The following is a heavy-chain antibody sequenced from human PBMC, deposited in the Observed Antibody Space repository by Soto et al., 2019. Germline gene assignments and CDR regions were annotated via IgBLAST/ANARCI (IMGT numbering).Heavy chain of an antibody. D-gene: IGHD2-15*01. J-gene: IGHJ5*02. Sequence: ETLSLTCTVSGGSISSYYWSWIRQPPGKGLEWIGYIYYSGSTNYNPSLKSRVTISVDTSKNQFSLKLSSVTAADTAVYYCARVAYCSGGSCYSVFWFDPWGQGTLVTVSS. V-gene: IGHV4-59*01. CDR2: IYYSGST. CDR1: GGSISSYY. CDR3: ARVAYCSGGSCYSVFWFDP.